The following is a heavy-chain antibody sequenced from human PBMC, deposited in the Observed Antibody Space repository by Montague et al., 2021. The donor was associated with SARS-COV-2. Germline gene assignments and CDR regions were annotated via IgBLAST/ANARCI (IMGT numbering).Heavy chain of an antibody. Sequence: SETLSLTCSVSGGSISSSSSYWGWIRQPPGMGLEWIGRIYYSGSTYYNPSLKSRITISVDTSKNQFSLRLTSVTAADTAVYYCARDIRIPMLIVIQGYGMAVRGQGTTFAVTA. D-gene: IGHD3-22*01. CDR2: IYYSGST. J-gene: IGHJ6*01. CDR3: ARDIRIPMLIVIQGYGMAV. CDR1: GGSISSSSSY. V-gene: IGHV4-39*07.